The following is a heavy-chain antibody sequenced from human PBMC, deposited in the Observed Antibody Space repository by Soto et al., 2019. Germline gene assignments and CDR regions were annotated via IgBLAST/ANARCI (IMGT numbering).Heavy chain of an antibody. J-gene: IGHJ4*02. Sequence: QVQLVESGGGVVQPGRSLRLSCAASGFTFSSYGMHWVRQAPGKGLEWVAVISYDGSNKYYADSVKGRFTISRDNSKNPLYLQMNSLGAEGTAVYFCANALGGYEDYWGQGTLVTVSS. D-gene: IGHD5-12*01. CDR1: GFTFSSYG. CDR3: ANALGGYEDY. V-gene: IGHV3-30*18. CDR2: ISYDGSNK.